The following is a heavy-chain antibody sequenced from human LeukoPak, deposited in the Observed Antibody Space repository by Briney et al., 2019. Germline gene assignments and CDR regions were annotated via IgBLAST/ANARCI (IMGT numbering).Heavy chain of an antibody. J-gene: IGHJ6*02. V-gene: IGHV4-30-4*01. CDR2: IYYSGST. CDR3: ARVRRGAAAPNYYYYYGMDV. D-gene: IGHD6-13*01. CDR1: GGSISSGDYY. Sequence: SQTLSLTCTVSGGSISSGDYYWSWIRQPPGKGLEWIGYIYYSGSTYYNPSLKSRVTISVDTSKNQFSLKLSSVTAADTAVYYCARVRRGAAAPNYYYYYGMDVWGQGTTVTVSS.